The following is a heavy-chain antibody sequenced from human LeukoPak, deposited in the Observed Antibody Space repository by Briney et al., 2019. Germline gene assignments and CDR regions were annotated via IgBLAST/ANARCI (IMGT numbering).Heavy chain of an antibody. V-gene: IGHV4-34*01. CDR2: INHSGST. CDR3: ARSVMTWFGDAFDI. Sequence: SETLSLTCAVYGGSFSDYYWSWIRQPPGKGLEWIGEINHSGSTNYNPSLKSRVAISVDTSKNQFSLQLNSVTPEDTAVYYCARSVMTWFGDAFDIWGQGTMVTVSS. D-gene: IGHD3-10*01. J-gene: IGHJ3*02. CDR1: GGSFSDYY.